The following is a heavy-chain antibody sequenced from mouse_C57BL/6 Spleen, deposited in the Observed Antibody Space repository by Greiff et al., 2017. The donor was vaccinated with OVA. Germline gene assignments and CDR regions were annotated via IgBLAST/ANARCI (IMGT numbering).Heavy chain of an antibody. Sequence: VQLVESGAELARPGASVKLSCKASGYTFTSYGISWVKQRTGQGLEWIGEIYPRSGNTYYNEKFKGKATLTADKSSSTAYMELRSLTSEDSAVYFCGRGYLDYWGQGTTLTVSS. J-gene: IGHJ2*01. CDR1: GYTFTSYG. CDR3: GRGYLDY. V-gene: IGHV1-81*01. CDR2: IYPRSGNT.